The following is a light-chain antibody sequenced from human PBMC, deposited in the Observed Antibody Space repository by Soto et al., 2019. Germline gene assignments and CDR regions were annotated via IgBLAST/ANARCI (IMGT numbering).Light chain of an antibody. V-gene: IGKV2-28*01. CDR3: MQPLQSWT. CDR2: LGS. CDR1: QSLLYSNGYNY. J-gene: IGKJ1*01. Sequence: DIVMTQSPLSLPVTRGEPASISCRSSQSLLYSNGYNYLDWYLQKPGQSPQLLIYLGSNRASGVPDRFSGSGSGTDFTLKISRVEAEDVGVYYCMQPLQSWTFGQGTKVDIK.